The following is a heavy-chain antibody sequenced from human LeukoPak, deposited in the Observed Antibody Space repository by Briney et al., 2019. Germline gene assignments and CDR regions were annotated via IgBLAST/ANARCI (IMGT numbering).Heavy chain of an antibody. V-gene: IGHV3-30*03. J-gene: IGHJ3*02. Sequence: GGSLRLSCAASGFTFSSYGMHWVRQAPGKGLEWVAVISYDGSNKYYADSVKGRFTISRDNSKNTLYLQMNSLRAEDTAVYYCARGHYYDSSGYYPPRDAFDIWGQGTMVTVSS. CDR1: GFTFSSYG. CDR3: ARGHYYDSSGYYPPRDAFDI. CDR2: ISYDGSNK. D-gene: IGHD3-22*01.